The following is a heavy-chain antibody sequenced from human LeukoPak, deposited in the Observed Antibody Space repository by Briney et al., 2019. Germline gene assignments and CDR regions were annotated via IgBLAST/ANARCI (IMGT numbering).Heavy chain of an antibody. J-gene: IGHJ5*02. V-gene: IGHV4-39*01. CDR3: ARQWLVTNWFDP. D-gene: IGHD6-19*01. CDR1: GGSISSSSYY. Sequence: SSETLSLTCTVSGGSISSSSYYWGWIRQPPGKGLEWIGSIYYSGSTYYNPSLKSRVTTSVDTSKNQFSLKLSSVTAADTAVYYCARQWLVTNWFDPWGQGTLVTVSS. CDR2: IYYSGST.